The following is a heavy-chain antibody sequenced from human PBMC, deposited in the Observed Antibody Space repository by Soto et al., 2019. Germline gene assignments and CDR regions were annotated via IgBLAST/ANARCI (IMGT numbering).Heavy chain of an antibody. CDR3: ASGSSTKLGGMDV. J-gene: IGHJ6*02. Sequence: QVQLVQSGAEVKKPGASVKVSCKASGYTFTSYYMHWVRQAPGQGLEWMGIINPSGGSTSYAQKFQGRDTMTRDTSRGKVYVELSGLRSEDTAVYYCASGSSTKLGGMDVWGHGTTVTVSS. CDR1: GYTFTSYY. V-gene: IGHV1-46*03. D-gene: IGHD2-2*01. CDR2: INPSGGST.